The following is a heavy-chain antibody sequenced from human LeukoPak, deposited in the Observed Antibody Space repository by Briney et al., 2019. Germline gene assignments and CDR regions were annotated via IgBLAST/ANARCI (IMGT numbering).Heavy chain of an antibody. D-gene: IGHD6-6*01. Sequence: GGSLRLSCAASGFTFDDYAMHWVRQAPGKGLEWVSGISWNSGSIGYADSVKGRFTISRDNSKNTLYLQMNSLRAEDTAVYYCASQGYSSSSLYYFDYWGQGTLVTVSS. V-gene: IGHV3-9*01. J-gene: IGHJ4*02. CDR2: ISWNSGSI. CDR3: ASQGYSSSSLYYFDY. CDR1: GFTFDDYA.